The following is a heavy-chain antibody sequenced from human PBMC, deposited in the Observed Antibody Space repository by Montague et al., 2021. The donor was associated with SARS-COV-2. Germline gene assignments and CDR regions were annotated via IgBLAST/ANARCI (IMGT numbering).Heavy chain of an antibody. J-gene: IGHJ4*02. D-gene: IGHD3-10*01. CDR3: ARQGNSGNLIDY. CDR2: IYYSGNT. CDR1: SDSINSYY. V-gene: IGHV4-39*01. Sequence: SQTRSLTCTVSSDSINSYYWGWIRQPPGKGLEWIGNIYYSGNTHYNPSLKSRVTISVDTSKNQFSLTLSSVTAADTAIYYCARQGNSGNLIDYWGQGTLVTVSS.